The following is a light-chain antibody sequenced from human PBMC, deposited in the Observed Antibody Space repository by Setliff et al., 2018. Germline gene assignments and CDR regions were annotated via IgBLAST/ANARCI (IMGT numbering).Light chain of an antibody. V-gene: IGLV2-14*03. J-gene: IGLJ2*01. Sequence: QSVLTQPAAVSGSPGQSITISCAGTNSDVGGYNYVSWYQQHPNKAPKLMIYEVTKRPSGVSDRFSGSKSGNTASLTISGLQAEDEADYYCLSYTSKTTHALFAGGTK. CDR2: EVT. CDR1: NSDVGGYNY. CDR3: LSYTSKTTHAL.